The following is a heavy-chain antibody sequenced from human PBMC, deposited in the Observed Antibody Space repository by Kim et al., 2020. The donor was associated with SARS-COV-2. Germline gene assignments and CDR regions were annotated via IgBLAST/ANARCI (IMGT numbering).Heavy chain of an antibody. V-gene: IGHV4-59*01. D-gene: IGHD3-10*01. Sequence: PALKSRVTISVDTAKNQFSLKLSSVTAADTAVYFCARYGSGFTLHHYGMDVWGQGTTVTVSS. CDR3: ARYGSGFTLHHYGMDV. J-gene: IGHJ6*02.